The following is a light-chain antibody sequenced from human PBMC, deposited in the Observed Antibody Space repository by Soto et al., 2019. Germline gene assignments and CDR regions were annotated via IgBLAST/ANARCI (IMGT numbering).Light chain of an antibody. CDR1: SGDVGGYNI. J-gene: IGLJ2*01. CDR3: CSYAGSSTLV. CDR2: DVI. V-gene: IGLV2-11*01. Sequence: QSALTQPRSVSGSPGQSLTISCTGTSGDVGGYNIVSWYQHHPGKAPKLMIYDVIKRPSGVPDRFSGSKSGNTASLSISGLQAEDEADYYCCSYAGSSTLVFGGGTKVTFL.